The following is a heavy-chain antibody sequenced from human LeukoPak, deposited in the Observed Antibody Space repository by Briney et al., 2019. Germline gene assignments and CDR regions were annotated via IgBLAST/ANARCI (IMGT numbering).Heavy chain of an antibody. CDR3: ASLIWGGGFDI. V-gene: IGHV3-7*01. D-gene: IGHD3-16*01. J-gene: IGHJ3*02. Sequence: GGSLRLSCTASGFTFSTYWMSWVRQAQGKGLEWVANIKQDGSEIYYVDSVKGRFTISRDNAKNSLYPQMNNLRAEDTAVYYCASLIWGGGFDIWGQGTMVTVSS. CDR1: GFTFSTYW. CDR2: IKQDGSEI.